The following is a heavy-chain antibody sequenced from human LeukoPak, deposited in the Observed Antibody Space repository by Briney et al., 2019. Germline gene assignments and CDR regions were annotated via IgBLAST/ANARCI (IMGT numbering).Heavy chain of an antibody. CDR1: GYTFSRYA. D-gene: IGHD2-15*01. V-gene: IGHV3-30*09. CDR2: ISYDGNNK. J-gene: IGHJ4*02. Sequence: PGGSLRLSCAASGYTFSRYALHWVRRAPGKGLEWVGVISYDGNNKYYGDSVKGRFAISRDNSKDTLYLQMNSLRTEDTAVYYCARKYCSGGSCYVDYWGQGTLVTVSS. CDR3: ARKYCSGGSCYVDY.